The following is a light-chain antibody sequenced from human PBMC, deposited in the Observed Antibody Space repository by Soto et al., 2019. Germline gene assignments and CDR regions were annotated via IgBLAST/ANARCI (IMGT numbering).Light chain of an antibody. Sequence: QSALTQPASVSGSPGQSITISCTGTSSDVGGYNYVSWYQQHPSKAPKLLIYDVSNRPSGVSNRYSASKSGNTASLTISGLQAEDEVDYYSSSYTTSSTVVFGVVTKLTVL. CDR1: SSDVGGYNY. V-gene: IGLV2-14*03. CDR2: DVS. CDR3: SSYTTSSTVV. J-gene: IGLJ2*01.